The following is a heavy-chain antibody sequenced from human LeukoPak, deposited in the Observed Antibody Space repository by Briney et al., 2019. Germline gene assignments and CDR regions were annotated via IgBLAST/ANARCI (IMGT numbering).Heavy chain of an antibody. J-gene: IGHJ4*02. Sequence: SETLSLTCAVYGDSFKNYYWSWIRQPPGKGLEWIGYIYYSGRTNYNPSLKSRVTISVDTPKNQFSLTLSSVTAADTAVYYCARGQKYRNGYTVTELGSGYFDYWGQGTLVTVSS. CDR3: ARGQKYRNGYTVTELGSGYFDY. CDR2: IYYSGRT. V-gene: IGHV4-59*01. D-gene: IGHD5-18*01. CDR1: GDSFKNYY.